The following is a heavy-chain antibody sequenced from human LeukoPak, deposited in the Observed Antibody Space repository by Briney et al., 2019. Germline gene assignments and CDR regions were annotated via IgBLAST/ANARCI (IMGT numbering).Heavy chain of an antibody. V-gene: IGHV1-18*04. Sequence: ASVKVSCKASGYTFSNYGITWVRQAPGQGLEWMGWISAYNGNTNYAQKLQGRVTMTTDASTSTAYMELRSLRSDDTAVYYCARVYDSSGYYFIRHYFDYWGQGTLVTVSS. D-gene: IGHD3-22*01. CDR3: ARVYDSSGYYFIRHYFDY. CDR1: GYTFSNYG. J-gene: IGHJ4*02. CDR2: ISAYNGNT.